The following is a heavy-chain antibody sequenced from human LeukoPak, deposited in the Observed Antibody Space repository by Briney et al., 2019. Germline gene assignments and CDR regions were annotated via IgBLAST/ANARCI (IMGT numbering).Heavy chain of an antibody. V-gene: IGHV1-69*05. CDR3: ARGRLSVIAAAAYYYYNMDV. CDR2: IIPIFGIP. Sequence: SVKVSCKASGGTFSSYAISWVRQGPGQGLEWMGGIIPIFGIPNYAQKFQGRVTTTTDESTSTAYMELSSLRSEDTAVYYCARGRLSVIAAAAYYYYNMDVWGKGTTVTVSS. CDR1: GGTFSSYA. J-gene: IGHJ6*03. D-gene: IGHD6-13*01.